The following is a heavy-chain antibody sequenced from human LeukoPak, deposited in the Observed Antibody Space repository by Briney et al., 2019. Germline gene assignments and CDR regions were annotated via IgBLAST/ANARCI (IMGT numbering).Heavy chain of an antibody. J-gene: IGHJ5*02. V-gene: IGHV3-23*01. Sequence: GGSLRLSCAASGFTFSSYAMSWVRQAPGKGLEWVSAISGSGGSTYYADSVKGRFTISRDNAKNSLYLQMNSLRAEDTALYYCAKVSLYDYGDYRGNWFDPWGQGTLVTVSS. D-gene: IGHD4-17*01. CDR3: AKVSLYDYGDYRGNWFDP. CDR2: ISGSGGST. CDR1: GFTFSSYA.